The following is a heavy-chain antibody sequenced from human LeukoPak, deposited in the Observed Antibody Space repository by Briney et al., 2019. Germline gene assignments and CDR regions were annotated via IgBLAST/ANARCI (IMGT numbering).Heavy chain of an antibody. Sequence: GGSLRLSCAVSGFTFSSYAMSWVRQAPGKGLEWVSTISYSGDSTYYADSVKGRFTVSRDNSKNTLYLQMNSLRAEDTAVYYCAKGGGGYCSGLSCYRVFGYWGQGTLVTVSS. CDR3: AKGGGGYCSGLSCYRVFGY. D-gene: IGHD2-15*01. J-gene: IGHJ4*02. CDR2: ISYSGDST. V-gene: IGHV3-23*01. CDR1: GFTFSSYA.